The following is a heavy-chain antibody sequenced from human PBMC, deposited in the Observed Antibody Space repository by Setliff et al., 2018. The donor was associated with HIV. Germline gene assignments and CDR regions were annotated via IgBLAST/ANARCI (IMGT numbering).Heavy chain of an antibody. CDR2: ISSSSSFI. CDR1: GFTFSTYT. Sequence: PGGSLRLSCAASGFTFSTYTMNWVRQAPGKGPEWLSSISSSSSFIYYADSVKGRFTISREDAKNSLFLQMNSLRAEDTAVYYCAGQWGPYYMDVWGKGTTVTVSS. D-gene: IGHD3-16*01. J-gene: IGHJ6*03. CDR3: AGQWGPYYMDV. V-gene: IGHV3-21*01.